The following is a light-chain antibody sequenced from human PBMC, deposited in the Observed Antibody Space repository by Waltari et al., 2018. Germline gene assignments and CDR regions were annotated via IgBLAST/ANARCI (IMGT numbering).Light chain of an antibody. CDR3: LQSSSSPRT. V-gene: IGKV1-5*03. CDR2: RAS. CDR1: HSISIL. Sequence: IQMTLSPSSLSASVGDTVSITCWASHSISILLAWYQQKPGKAPKVLIYRASTLQSGVPSRFSGSGSGTDFTLTISSLQPEDFAAYYCLQSSSSPRTFGQGTKVEIK. J-gene: IGKJ1*01.